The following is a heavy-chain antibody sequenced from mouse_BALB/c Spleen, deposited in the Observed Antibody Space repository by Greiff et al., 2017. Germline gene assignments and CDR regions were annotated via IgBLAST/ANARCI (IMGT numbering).Heavy chain of an antibody. J-gene: IGHJ3*01. CDR3: ARCVIYYDYPWFAY. V-gene: IGHV1S81*02. CDR1: GYTFTSYW. Sequence: QVQLQQPGAELVKPGASVKLSCKASGYTFTSYWMHWVKQRPGQGLEWIGEINPSNGRTNYNEKFKSKATLTVDKSSSTAYMQLSSLTSEDSAVYYCARCVIYYDYPWFAYWGQGTLVTVSA. CDR2: INPSNGRT. D-gene: IGHD2-4*01.